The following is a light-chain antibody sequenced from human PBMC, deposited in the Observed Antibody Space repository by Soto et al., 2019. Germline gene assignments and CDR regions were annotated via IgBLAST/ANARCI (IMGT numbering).Light chain of an antibody. CDR1: QGIRNA. CDR3: LQDYNYPRT. Sequence: ALQITQSPSSLSASIGVRVTITCRASQGIRNALGWYQQKPGKAPKLLIYAASSLQSGVPSRFSGSGSGTDFTLTISSLQPEDFATYYCLQDYNYPRTFGQGTKVEIK. CDR2: AAS. J-gene: IGKJ1*01. V-gene: IGKV1-6*01.